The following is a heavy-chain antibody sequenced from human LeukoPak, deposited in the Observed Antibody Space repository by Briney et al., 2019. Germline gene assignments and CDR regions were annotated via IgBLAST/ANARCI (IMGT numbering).Heavy chain of an antibody. CDR2: ISGSGGST. J-gene: IGHJ4*02. V-gene: IGHV3-23*01. D-gene: IGHD3-9*01. Sequence: GGSLRLSCAASGFTFSSYAMSWVRQAPGKGLEWVSMISGSGGSTYYTDSVKGRFTISRDNSKNTLYLQMNSLRAEDTAVYYCAKRIGPQIYDMPLLNWGQGTLVTVSS. CDR3: AKRIGPQIYDMPLLN. CDR1: GFTFSSYA.